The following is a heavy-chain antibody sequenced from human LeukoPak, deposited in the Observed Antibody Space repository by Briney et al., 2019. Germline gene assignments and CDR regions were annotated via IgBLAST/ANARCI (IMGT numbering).Heavy chain of an antibody. CDR3: ATWYCSSTSCYALDY. V-gene: IGHV1-24*01. D-gene: IGHD2-2*01. Sequence: ASVKVSCKVSGYTLTELSMHWVRQAPGKGLEWRGGFDPEDGETIYAQKFQGRVTMTEDTSTDTAYMELSSLRSEDTAVYYCATWYCSSTSCYALDYWGQGTLVTVSS. CDR2: FDPEDGET. CDR1: GYTLTELS. J-gene: IGHJ4*02.